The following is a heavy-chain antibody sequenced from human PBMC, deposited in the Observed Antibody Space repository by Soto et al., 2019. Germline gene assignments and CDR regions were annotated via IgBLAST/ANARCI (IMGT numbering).Heavy chain of an antibody. Sequence: SETLSLTCAVSGYSISSGYYWGWIRQPPGKGLEWIGSIYHSGSTYYDPSLKSRVTISVDTSKNQFSLKLSSVTAADTAVYYCARGGYYYAWFDPWGQGTLVTVSS. D-gene: IGHD3-22*01. CDR3: ARGGYYYAWFDP. CDR2: IYHSGST. CDR1: GYSISSGYY. V-gene: IGHV4-38-2*01. J-gene: IGHJ5*02.